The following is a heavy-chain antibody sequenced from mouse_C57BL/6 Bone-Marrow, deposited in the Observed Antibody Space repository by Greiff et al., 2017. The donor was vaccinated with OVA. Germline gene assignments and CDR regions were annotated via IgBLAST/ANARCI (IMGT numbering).Heavy chain of an antibody. CDR1: GYTFTSYG. CDR2: IYPRSGNT. J-gene: IGHJ3*01. CDR3: ARELYYYGSSFAY. D-gene: IGHD1-1*01. V-gene: IGHV1-81*01. Sequence: QVQLKESGAELARPGASVKLSCKASGYTFTSYGISWVKQRTGQGLEWIGEIYPRSGNTYYNEKFKGKATLTADKSSSTAYMELRSLTSEDSAVYVCARELYYYGSSFAYWGQGTLVTVSA.